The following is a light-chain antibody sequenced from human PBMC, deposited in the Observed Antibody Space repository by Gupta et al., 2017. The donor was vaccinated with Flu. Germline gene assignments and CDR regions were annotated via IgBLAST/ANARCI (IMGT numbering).Light chain of an antibody. CDR1: QTINNY. CDR3: QQSHSTPYT. V-gene: IGKV1-39*01. CDR2: GAS. Sequence: DIQMTQSPSSLPASVGDRVTIACRASQTINNYVTWYQQKPGKAPNLLIYGASTLQSGVPPRFSGSGYGTDFTLTISSLQPEDFATYYCQQSHSTPYTFGQGTKVEIK. J-gene: IGKJ2*01.